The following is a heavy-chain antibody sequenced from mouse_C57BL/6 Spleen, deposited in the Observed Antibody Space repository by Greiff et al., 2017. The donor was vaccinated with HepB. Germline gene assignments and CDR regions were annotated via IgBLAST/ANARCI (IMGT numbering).Heavy chain of an antibody. Sequence: EVKLMESEGGLVQPGRSMKLSCTASGFTFSDYYMAWVRQVPEKGLEWVANINYDGSSTYYLDSLKSRFIISRDNAKNILYLQMSSLKSEDTATYYCARSPSYYSNYGYFDYWGQGTTLTVSS. J-gene: IGHJ2*01. V-gene: IGHV5-16*01. CDR3: ARSPSYYSNYGYFDY. D-gene: IGHD2-5*01. CDR2: INYDGSST. CDR1: GFTFSDYY.